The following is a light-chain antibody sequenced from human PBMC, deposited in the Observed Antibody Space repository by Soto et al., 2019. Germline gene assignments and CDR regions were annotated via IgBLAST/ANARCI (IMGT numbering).Light chain of an antibody. CDR3: TSFTSGSTPYV. Sequence: QSVLTQPASVSGSPGQSITISCAGTSSDVGGYNYVSWYQQLPGKAPQLVIYDVTHRPSGVSDRFSGSRSGNTASLTISGHQAEDEADYYCTSFTSGSTPYVLGTGTKVTVL. CDR2: DVT. J-gene: IGLJ1*01. CDR1: SSDVGGYNY. V-gene: IGLV2-14*03.